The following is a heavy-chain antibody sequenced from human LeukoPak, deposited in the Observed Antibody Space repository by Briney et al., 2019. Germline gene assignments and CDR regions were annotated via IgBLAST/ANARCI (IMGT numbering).Heavy chain of an antibody. V-gene: IGHV4-59*01. CDR3: ARVALYYDILTGYHTLLYFDY. J-gene: IGHJ4*02. CDR1: GCSISSYY. D-gene: IGHD3-9*01. CDR2: TYYSGST. Sequence: PSETLSLTCTVSGCSISSYYWSWIRQPPGQGLEWIGYTYYSGSTNYNPSLKSRVTISVDTSKNQFSLKLSSVTAADTAVYYCARVALYYDILTGYHTLLYFDYWGQGTLVTVSS.